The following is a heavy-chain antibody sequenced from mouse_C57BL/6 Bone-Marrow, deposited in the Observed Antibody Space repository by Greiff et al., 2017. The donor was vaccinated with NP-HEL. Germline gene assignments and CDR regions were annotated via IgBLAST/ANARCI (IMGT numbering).Heavy chain of an antibody. V-gene: IGHV7-3*01. CDR2: IRNKANGYTT. CDR1: GFTFTDYY. Sequence: DVMLVESGGGLVQPGGSLSLSCAASGFTFTDYYMSWVRQPPGKALEWLGFIRNKANGYTTEYSASVKGRFTISRDNSQSILYLQMNALRAEDSATYYCARWGNCNYFDYWGQGTTLTVSS. J-gene: IGHJ2*01. CDR3: ARWGNCNYFDY.